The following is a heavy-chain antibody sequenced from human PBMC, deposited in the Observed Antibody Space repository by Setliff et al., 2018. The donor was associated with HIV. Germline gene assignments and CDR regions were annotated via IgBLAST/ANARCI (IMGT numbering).Heavy chain of an antibody. CDR3: ARDRIPKRGYTHREPDFDS. CDR1: GYTFSSHT. CDR2: INTGNGNT. D-gene: IGHD3-16*02. Sequence: GASVKVSCKASGYTFSSHTIHWVRQAPGQGLEWMGRINTGNGNTKYSQKFQDRVTITRDTSANTGYMEVNSLRLEDTAVYYCARDRIPKRGYTHREPDFDSWGQGTLVTVSS. V-gene: IGHV1-3*04. J-gene: IGHJ4*02.